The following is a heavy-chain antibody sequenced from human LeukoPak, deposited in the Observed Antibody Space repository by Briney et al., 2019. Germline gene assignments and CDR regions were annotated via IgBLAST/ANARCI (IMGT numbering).Heavy chain of an antibody. J-gene: IGHJ4*02. CDR3: ARVGGSYVDY. V-gene: IGHV4-39*07. Sequence: SETLSLTCTVSGGSISSSSYYWGWIRQPPGKGLEWIGGIYYSGSTYYNPSLKSRVTISVDTSKNQFSLKLSSVTAADTAVYYCARVGGSYVDYWGQGTLVTVSS. CDR2: IYYSGST. D-gene: IGHD1-26*01. CDR1: GGSISSSSYY.